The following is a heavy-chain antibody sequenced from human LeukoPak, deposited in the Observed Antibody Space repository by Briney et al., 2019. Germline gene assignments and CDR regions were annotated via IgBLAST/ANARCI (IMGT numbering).Heavy chain of an antibody. D-gene: IGHD6-19*01. CDR3: ARDSSPGYSSGWTDY. CDR2: IKEDGSEQ. Sequence: GGSLRLSCAASGFTFSSYWMSWARQAPGKGLEWVANIKEDGSEQYYAASVEGRFTISRDNAKNSLYLQMNSLRGEDTAVYYCARDSSPGYSSGWTDYWGQGTLVTVSS. CDR1: GFTFSSYW. J-gene: IGHJ4*02. V-gene: IGHV3-7*01.